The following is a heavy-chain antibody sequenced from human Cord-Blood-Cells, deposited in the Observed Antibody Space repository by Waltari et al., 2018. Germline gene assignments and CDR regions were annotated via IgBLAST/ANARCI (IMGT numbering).Heavy chain of an antibody. V-gene: IGHV3-7*01. D-gene: IGHD3-16*01. CDR2: IKQDGSEK. Sequence: EVQLVEYGGGLVPPAGSLRLSCAASGLTFSSYCMSWVRQAQGKGLEWVANIKQDGSEKYYVDSVKGRFTISRDNAKNSLYLQMNSLRAEDTAVYYCARDLRQFGLDPWGQGTLVTVSS. CDR1: GLTFSSYC. J-gene: IGHJ5*02. CDR3: ARDLRQFGLDP.